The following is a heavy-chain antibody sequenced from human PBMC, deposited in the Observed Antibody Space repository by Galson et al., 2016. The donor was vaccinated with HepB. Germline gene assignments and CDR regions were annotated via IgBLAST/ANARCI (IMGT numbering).Heavy chain of an antibody. CDR2: ISNYSGNT. D-gene: IGHD2-21*02. V-gene: IGHV1-18*04. CDR3: ARDRDWGLDF. Sequence: SVKVSCKASGYTFNTFGISWVRQTPGQGFEWLGWISNYSGNTNYGEILHGRVTMTTDTATRTAYMEVRNLRSDDTAIYYCARDRDWGLDFWGQGTLVTVSS. J-gene: IGHJ4*02. CDR1: GYTFNTFG.